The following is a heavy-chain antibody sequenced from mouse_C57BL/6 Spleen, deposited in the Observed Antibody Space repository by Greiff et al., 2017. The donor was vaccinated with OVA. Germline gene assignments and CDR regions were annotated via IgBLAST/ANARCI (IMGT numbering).Heavy chain of an antibody. D-gene: IGHD4-1*01. Sequence: QVQLQQSGAELVKPGASVKMSCKASGYTFTSYWITWVKQRPGQGLEWIGDIYPGSGSTNYNEKFKSKATLTVDTSSSTAYMQLSSLTSEDSAVYYCARSETGTFYYFDYWGQGTTLTVSS. CDR2: IYPGSGST. V-gene: IGHV1-55*01. CDR3: ARSETGTFYYFDY. J-gene: IGHJ2*01. CDR1: GYTFTSYW.